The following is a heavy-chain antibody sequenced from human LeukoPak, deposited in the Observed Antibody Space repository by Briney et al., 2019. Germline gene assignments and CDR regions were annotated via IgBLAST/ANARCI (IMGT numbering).Heavy chain of an antibody. Sequence: GGSLRLSCAASGFTFSSYEMNWVRQAPGKGLEWVSYISSSGSTIYYADSVKGRFTISRDNSKNTLYLQMNSLRAEDTAVYYCARARSSWYYFDYWGQGTLVTVSS. CDR3: ARARSSWYYFDY. CDR1: GFTFSSYE. CDR2: ISSSGSTI. J-gene: IGHJ4*02. D-gene: IGHD6-13*01. V-gene: IGHV3-48*03.